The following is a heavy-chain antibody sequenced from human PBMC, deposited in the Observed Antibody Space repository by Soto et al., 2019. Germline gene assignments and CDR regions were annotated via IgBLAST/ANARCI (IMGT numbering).Heavy chain of an antibody. D-gene: IGHD4-17*01. CDR3: ARLNGELDY. V-gene: IGHV3-21*01. CDR2: ITSSSSYM. CDR1: GFTFSSYS. Sequence: EVQLVESGGGLVKPGGSLRLSCAASGFTFSSYSMNWVRQAPGKGLEWVSSITSSSSYMYYADSVKGRFTISRDNATNSLYLQMNSLRAEDTAVYYCARLNGELDYWGQGTLVTVSS. J-gene: IGHJ4*02.